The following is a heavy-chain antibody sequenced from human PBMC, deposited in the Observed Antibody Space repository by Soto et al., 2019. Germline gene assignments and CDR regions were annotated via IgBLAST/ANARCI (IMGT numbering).Heavy chain of an antibody. D-gene: IGHD4-17*01. CDR2: ISYDGSNK. Sequence: GESLKISCAASGFTFSSYAMSWVRQAPGKGLEWVAVISYDGSNKYYADSVKGRFTISRDNSKNTLYLQMNSLRAEDTAVYYCAKDYGDYALYYGMDVWGQGTTVTVSS. V-gene: IGHV3-30*18. J-gene: IGHJ6*02. CDR1: GFTFSSYA. CDR3: AKDYGDYALYYGMDV.